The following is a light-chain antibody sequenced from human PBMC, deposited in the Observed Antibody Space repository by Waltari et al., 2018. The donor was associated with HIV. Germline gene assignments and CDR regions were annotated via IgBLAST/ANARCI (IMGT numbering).Light chain of an antibody. V-gene: IGLV1-51*01. CDR1: SSNIGKNF. Sequence: QSVLTQPPSVSAAPGQKVTISCSGSSSNIGKNFVSWYKQRPGTAPKRPINDNKKRPSGMADRCSGSKSGTAATLGITGRQTGDEADYYCGTWDSSLSGVMFGGGTKLTVL. CDR2: DNK. CDR3: GTWDSSLSGVM. J-gene: IGLJ3*02.